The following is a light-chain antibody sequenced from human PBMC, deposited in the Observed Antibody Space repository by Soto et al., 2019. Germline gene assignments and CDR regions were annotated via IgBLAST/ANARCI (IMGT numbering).Light chain of an antibody. J-gene: IGKJ1*01. CDR1: QSVSSSY. CDR3: QQYNRWPWT. Sequence: EIDWTRASGTLTVAPGGSATISRVTSQSVSSSYLAWYQQKPGQAPRLLIYGASSRAADIPDRFSGSGSGTEFTLTISRLQSEDFAVFYCQQYNRWPWTFGQGTKVDIK. CDR2: GAS. V-gene: IGKV3-20*01.